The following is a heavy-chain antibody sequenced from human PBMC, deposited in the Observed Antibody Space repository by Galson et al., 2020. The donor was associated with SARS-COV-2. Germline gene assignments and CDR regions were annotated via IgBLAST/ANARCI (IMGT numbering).Heavy chain of an antibody. CDR3: ARGETTVPAAITTIGWFDP. J-gene: IGHJ5*02. V-gene: IGHV5-51*01. D-gene: IGHD2-2*01. CDR1: GYSFTSYW. Sequence: KIGESLKISCKGSGYSFTSYWIGWVRQMPGKGLEWMGIIYPGDSDTRYSPSFQGQVTISADKSISTAYLQWSSLKASDTAMYYCARGETTVPAAITTIGWFDPWGQGSLVVVSS. CDR2: IYPGDSDT.